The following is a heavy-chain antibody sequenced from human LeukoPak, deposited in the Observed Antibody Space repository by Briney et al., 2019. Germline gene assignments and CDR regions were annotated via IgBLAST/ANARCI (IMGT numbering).Heavy chain of an antibody. J-gene: IGHJ4*02. D-gene: IGHD3-22*01. CDR1: GGSISSGSYY. Sequence: SETLSLTCTVSGGSISSGSYYWAWIRQPPGKGLEWVASIYHSGSTVYNPSLKSPVTISVDTSENQFSLTLHAVTAADTAVYYCARRVVVITTSPFDYWGQGTLVTVSS. V-gene: IGHV4-39*01. CDR3: ARRVVVITTSPFDY. CDR2: IYHSGST.